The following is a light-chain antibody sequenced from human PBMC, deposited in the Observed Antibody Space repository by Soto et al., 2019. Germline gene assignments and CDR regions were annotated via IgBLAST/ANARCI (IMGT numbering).Light chain of an antibody. CDR3: QQYGGLWT. J-gene: IGKJ1*01. V-gene: IGKV3-20*01. CDR1: QSISSTY. CDR2: GAS. Sequence: EIVLTQSPGTLSLSPGERATLSCRASQSISSTYLAWYQQRPGQAPRLRIYGASSRATGIPDRFSGSGSGTDFTLTISRLEPEDFAVYYCQQYGGLWTFGQGTKVEIK.